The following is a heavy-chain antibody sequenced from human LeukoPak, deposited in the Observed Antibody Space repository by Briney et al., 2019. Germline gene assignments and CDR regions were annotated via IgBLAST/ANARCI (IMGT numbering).Heavy chain of an antibody. J-gene: IGHJ4*02. Sequence: PSETLSLTCTVSGGSISRYYWSWIRQPPGKGLEWIGYIYYSGSTNYNPSLKSRVTISVDTSKNQFSLKLSSVTAADTAVYYCARFNPALTGYYYFDYWGQGTLVTVSS. V-gene: IGHV4-59*01. CDR3: ARFNPALTGYYYFDY. CDR2: IYYSGST. D-gene: IGHD3-9*01. CDR1: GGSISRYY.